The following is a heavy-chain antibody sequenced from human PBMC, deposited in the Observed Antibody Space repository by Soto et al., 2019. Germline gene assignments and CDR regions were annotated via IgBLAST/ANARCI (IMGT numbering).Heavy chain of an antibody. CDR3: ADVGGIWGSYGVYDYYYMDV. J-gene: IGHJ6*03. D-gene: IGHD3-16*01. CDR1: GFTFSSYA. Sequence: EVQLLESGGGLVQPGGSLRLSCAASGFTFSSYAMNWVRQAPGKGLEWVSAISGSGGSTYYADSVKGRFTISRDNSKNQLYLQMNSLRAEDTAVYYCADVGGIWGSYGVYDYYYMDVWRIWTTVTVSS. V-gene: IGHV3-23*01. CDR2: ISGSGGST.